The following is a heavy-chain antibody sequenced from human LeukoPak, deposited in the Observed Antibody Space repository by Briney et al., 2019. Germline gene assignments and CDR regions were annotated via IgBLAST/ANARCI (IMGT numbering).Heavy chain of an antibody. CDR1: GFTFSGHN. D-gene: IGHD3-16*01. Sequence: GALRLSCAASGFTFSGHNMNWVRQAPGKGLEWISFVSISSGTIYYADSVNGRFRISRDNAKSSLDLEMNSLRAEDTAVYYCARAMSTFGGVRNYFDSWGQGTLVTVSS. V-gene: IGHV3-48*04. CDR2: VSISSGTI. J-gene: IGHJ4*02. CDR3: ARAMSTFGGVRNYFDS.